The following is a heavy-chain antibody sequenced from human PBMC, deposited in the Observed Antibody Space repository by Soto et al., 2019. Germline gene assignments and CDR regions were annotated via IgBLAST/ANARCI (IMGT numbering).Heavy chain of an antibody. J-gene: IGHJ3*01. CDR1: GGTFRTES. D-gene: IGHD2-21*01. CDR2: ILHFFGTA. Sequence: QVHLVQSGAEVKKPGSSVKVSCKYSGGTFRTESINWVRQAPGQGLEWMGGILHFFGTADYAPRFPCRVTIXAXVXXXXXXXXXXGXXSQXXXXXXXXXXXXXXXNSDAFDVWGQGTMVTVSS. CDR3: XXXXXXXXNSDAFDV. V-gene: IGHV1-69*13.